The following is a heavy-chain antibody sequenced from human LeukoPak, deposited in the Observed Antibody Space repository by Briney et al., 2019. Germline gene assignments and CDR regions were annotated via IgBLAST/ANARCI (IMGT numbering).Heavy chain of an antibody. D-gene: IGHD3-16*01. CDR2: INHSGST. CDR1: GGSFSGYY. V-gene: IGHV4-34*01. J-gene: IGHJ5*02. Sequence: PSETLSLTCAVYGGSFSGYYWRWLRQPPGKGLEGIGEINHSGSTNYNPSLKRRVAISVDTSNNQFSLKLRSVTAADTAVYYCTRGPLWVKERLFDLWGQGTLVTVSS. CDR3: TRGPLWVKERLFDL.